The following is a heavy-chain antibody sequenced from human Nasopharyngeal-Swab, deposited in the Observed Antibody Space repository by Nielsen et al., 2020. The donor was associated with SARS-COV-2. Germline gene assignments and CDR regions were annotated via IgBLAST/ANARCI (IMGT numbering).Heavy chain of an antibody. Sequence: GGSLRLSCAASGFTFSSYETNWVRQAPGKGLEWVSYISSSGSTIYYADSVKGRFTISRDSAKNSLYLQMNSLRAEDTAVYYCAKDWGLWLQAYYFDYWGQGTLVTVSS. V-gene: IGHV3-48*03. CDR1: GFTFSSYE. J-gene: IGHJ4*02. D-gene: IGHD5-18*01. CDR3: AKDWGLWLQAYYFDY. CDR2: ISSSGSTI.